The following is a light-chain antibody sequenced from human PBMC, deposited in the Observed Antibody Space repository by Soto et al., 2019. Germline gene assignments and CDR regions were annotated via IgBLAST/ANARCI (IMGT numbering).Light chain of an antibody. Sequence: DIQMTQSPSSLSASVGDRVTITCRASQDINNYLAWYEQKPGKGPKLLIYAASTLQSGVPSRFSGSGSGTDFTLTINSLQPEDVATYYCQKYNSAPKTFGQGTKVQI. CDR2: AAS. V-gene: IGKV1-27*01. CDR3: QKYNSAPKT. CDR1: QDINNY. J-gene: IGKJ1*01.